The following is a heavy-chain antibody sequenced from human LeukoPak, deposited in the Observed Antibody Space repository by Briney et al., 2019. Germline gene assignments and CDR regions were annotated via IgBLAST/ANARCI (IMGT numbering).Heavy chain of an antibody. J-gene: IGHJ4*02. CDR3: ARDTSGGMDY. V-gene: IGHV3-43*01. CDR2: FSWNGHST. CDR1: GFTFKDYT. Sequence: GGSLRLSCVASGFTFKDYTMHWVRQAPGRGLEWVSLFSWNGHSTSYADSVKGRFTISRDNSKSSLYLQMSSLTTDDTALYYCARDTSGGMDYWGQGTLVTVFS. D-gene: IGHD3-10*01.